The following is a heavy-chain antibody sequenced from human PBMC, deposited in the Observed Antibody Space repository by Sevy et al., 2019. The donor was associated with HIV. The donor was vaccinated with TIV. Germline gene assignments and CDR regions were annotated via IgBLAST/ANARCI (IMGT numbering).Heavy chain of an antibody. J-gene: IGHJ4*02. CDR2: ISGSGGST. CDR1: GFTFSSYA. Sequence: GGSLRLSCAASGFTFSSYAMSWVRQAPGKGLEWVSAISGSGGSTYYADSVKGRFTISRDNSKNTLYLQMNSLRAEDTAVYYGAKGGVVVWGPDSYGFDYWGQGTLVTVSS. CDR3: AKGGVVVWGPDSYGFDY. D-gene: IGHD5-18*01. V-gene: IGHV3-23*01.